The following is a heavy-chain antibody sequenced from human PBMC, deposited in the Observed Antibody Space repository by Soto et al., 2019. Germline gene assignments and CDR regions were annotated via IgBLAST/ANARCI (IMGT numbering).Heavy chain of an antibody. CDR2: ISGSGGST. CDR3: ACGVYYYYYYMDV. D-gene: IGHD3-3*01. V-gene: IGHV3-23*01. CDR1: GFTFSSYA. Sequence: GGSLRLSCAASGFTFSSYAMSWVRQAPGKGLEWVSAISGSGGSTYYADSVKGRFTISRDNAKNSLYLQMNSLRAEDTAVYYCACGVYYYYYYMDVWGKGTTVTVS. J-gene: IGHJ6*03.